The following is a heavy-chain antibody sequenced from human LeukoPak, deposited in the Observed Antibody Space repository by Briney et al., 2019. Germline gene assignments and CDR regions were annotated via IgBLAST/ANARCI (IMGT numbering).Heavy chain of an antibody. J-gene: IGHJ4*02. Sequence: SETLSLTCTVSGGSISSYYWSWIRQPPGKGLEWIGYIYYSGSTNYNPSLKSRVTISVDTSKNQFSLKLSSVTAADTAVYYCVLRDYGDYNYWGQGTLVTVSS. CDR3: VLRDYGDYNY. D-gene: IGHD4-17*01. V-gene: IGHV4-59*08. CDR2: IYYSGST. CDR1: GGSISSYY.